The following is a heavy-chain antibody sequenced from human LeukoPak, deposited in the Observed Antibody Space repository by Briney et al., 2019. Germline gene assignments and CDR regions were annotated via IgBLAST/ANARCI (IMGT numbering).Heavy chain of an antibody. V-gene: IGHV3-7*01. CDR2: IKQDGSEK. D-gene: IGHD2-15*01. CDR1: GFTFSSYW. CDR3: ARDSCSGGSCYEVAFDI. J-gene: IGHJ3*02. Sequence: GGSLRLSCSASGFTFSSYWMSWVRRAPGKGLEWVANIKQDGSEKYYVDSVKGRFTISRDNAKNSLYLQMNSLRAEDTAVYYCARDSCSGGSCYEVAFDIWGQGTMVTVSS.